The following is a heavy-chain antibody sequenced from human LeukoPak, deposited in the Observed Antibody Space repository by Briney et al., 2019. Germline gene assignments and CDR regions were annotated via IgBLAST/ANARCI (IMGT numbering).Heavy chain of an antibody. V-gene: IGHV3-53*01. CDR3: AKGDFDY. Sequence: GGSLRLSCAASGFTVSSNYMSWVRQAPGKGLEWVSIMYTSGSTYYADSVKGRFTISRDNSNNTLYLQMNRLRAGDTAVYYCAKGDFDYWGQGTLVTVSS. CDR2: MYTSGST. CDR1: GFTVSSNY. J-gene: IGHJ4*02.